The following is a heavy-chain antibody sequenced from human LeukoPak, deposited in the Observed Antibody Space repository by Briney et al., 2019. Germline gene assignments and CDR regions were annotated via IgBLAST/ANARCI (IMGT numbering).Heavy chain of an antibody. D-gene: IGHD3-10*01. CDR1: GDSFSSVTDY. Sequence: SETLSLTCTVSGDSFSSVTDYWAWIRQPPGKGLEWIASGDYSGGTYYNPSLESRVAISADMSKNQFSLKLSSVTAADTAVYYCASENFYGSGSYYRPHYYYYGMDVWGQGTTVTVSS. J-gene: IGHJ6*02. CDR2: GDYSGGT. V-gene: IGHV4-39*07. CDR3: ASENFYGSGSYYRPHYYYYGMDV.